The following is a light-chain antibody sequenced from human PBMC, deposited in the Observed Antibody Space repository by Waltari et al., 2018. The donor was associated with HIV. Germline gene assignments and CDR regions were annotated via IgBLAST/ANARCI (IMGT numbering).Light chain of an antibody. J-gene: IGKJ2*01. CDR1: QFISRY. V-gene: IGKV1-39*01. Sequence: DIQMTQSPSSLSASVRDTVTITCRASQFISRYLSWYQQTPGNAPKLLIYAASSLQSGVPSRFSGSGSGTDFTLTISGLQSEDFATYYCQQSYTNPYTFGLGTQVDIK. CDR3: QQSYTNPYT. CDR2: AAS.